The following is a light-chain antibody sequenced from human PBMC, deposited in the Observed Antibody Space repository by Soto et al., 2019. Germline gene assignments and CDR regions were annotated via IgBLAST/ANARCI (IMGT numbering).Light chain of an antibody. CDR3: QQANSFPLT. Sequence: DIQMTQSPSTLSASVGDGVTITXRASQSISSCLTCYQQKPGKAPKXXIYAASSLQSGVPSRFSGSGSGTDFTLTISSLQPEDFATYYCQQANSFPLTFGGGTKVDIK. J-gene: IGKJ4*01. CDR2: AAS. CDR1: QSISSC. V-gene: IGKV1-12*01.